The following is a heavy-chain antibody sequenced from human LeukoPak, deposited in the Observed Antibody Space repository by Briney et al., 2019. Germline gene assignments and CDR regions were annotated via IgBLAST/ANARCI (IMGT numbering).Heavy chain of an antibody. Sequence: ASVKVSCKHSRYTFTIDMISRGRQAHGKGLEWMGWVSTYSGNKNYAQKFQGRVTMTTDTSTSTAYMEMKSLKSDDTAIYYCVRDLIYGSGGLGLGTCNRKWFDPWGQGTLVSVSS. CDR2: VSTYSGNK. D-gene: IGHD2-15*01. J-gene: IGHJ5*02. CDR1: RYTFTIDM. V-gene: IGHV1-18*01. CDR3: VRDLIYGSGGLGLGTCNRKWFDP.